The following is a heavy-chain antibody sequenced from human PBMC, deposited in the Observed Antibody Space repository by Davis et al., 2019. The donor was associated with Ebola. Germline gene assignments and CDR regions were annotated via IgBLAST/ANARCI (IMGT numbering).Heavy chain of an antibody. V-gene: IGHV4-39*01. Sequence: ESLKISCTVSGGSISSSSYYWGWIRQPPGKGLEWIGSIYYSGSTYYNPSLKSRVTISVDTSKNQFSLKLSSVTAADTAVYYCASRLMSNYYDSSGYYFDYWGQGTLVTVSS. CDR1: GGSISSSSYY. D-gene: IGHD3-22*01. J-gene: IGHJ4*02. CDR3: ASRLMSNYYDSSGYYFDY. CDR2: IYYSGST.